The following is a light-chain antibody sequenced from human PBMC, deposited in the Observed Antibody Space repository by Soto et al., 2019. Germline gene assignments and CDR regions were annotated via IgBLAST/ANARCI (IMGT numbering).Light chain of an antibody. V-gene: IGLV2-14*01. Sequence: QSALAQPTSVSGSPGQSIAISCTGTSSDVGGYNYVSWHQQHPGKAPKVLISVVSNRPSGVSNRFSGSKSGNTASLTISGLQAEDEADYYCCLSPGSLTWLFGGGTKVTVL. CDR2: VVS. J-gene: IGLJ3*02. CDR1: SSDVGGYNY. CDR3: CLSPGSLTWL.